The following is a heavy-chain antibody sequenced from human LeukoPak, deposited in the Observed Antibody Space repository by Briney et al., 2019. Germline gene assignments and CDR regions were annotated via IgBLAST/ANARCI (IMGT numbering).Heavy chain of an antibody. D-gene: IGHD3-10*01. CDR2: ISSNGGST. V-gene: IGHV3-64*01. CDR3: AKAGERITMVRGQGAFDI. Sequence: PGGSLRLSCAASGFTFSSYAMHWVRQAPGKGLEYVSAISSNGGSTYYANSVKGRFTISRDNSKSTLYLQMSSLRAEDTAVYYCAKAGERITMVRGQGAFDIWGQGTMVTVSS. CDR1: GFTFSSYA. J-gene: IGHJ3*02.